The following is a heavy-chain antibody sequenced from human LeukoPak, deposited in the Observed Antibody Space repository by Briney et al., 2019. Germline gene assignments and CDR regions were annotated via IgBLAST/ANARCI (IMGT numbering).Heavy chain of an antibody. J-gene: IGHJ6*03. V-gene: IGHV4-59*12. CDR3: ARVGVKYGSGRYQSYYMDV. D-gene: IGHD3-10*01. CDR2: IYNSATT. CDR1: GASISSYS. Sequence: SETLSLTCSVSGASISSYSWSWIRQTPGKGLERIGYIYNSATTNYNPSLKSRLTISVDTSKNQFSLKLSSVTAADTAVYYCARVGVKYGSGRYQSYYMDVWGKGTTVTVSS.